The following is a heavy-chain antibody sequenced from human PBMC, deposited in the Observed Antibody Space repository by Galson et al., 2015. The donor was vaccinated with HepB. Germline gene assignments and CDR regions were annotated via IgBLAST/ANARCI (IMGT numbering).Heavy chain of an antibody. CDR1: GFTFSNYG. D-gene: IGHD1-26*01. V-gene: IGHV3-30*18. J-gene: IGHJ6*02. Sequence: SLRLSCAASGFTFSNYGMHWVRQAPGKGLDWVAVISNEGSNQYYADSVKGRFTISRDNSKNTLYLQMNSQRAEDTAVYYCAKSDSGSYYGLYYGMDVWGQGTTVTVSS. CDR2: ISNEGSNQ. CDR3: AKSDSGSYYGLYYGMDV.